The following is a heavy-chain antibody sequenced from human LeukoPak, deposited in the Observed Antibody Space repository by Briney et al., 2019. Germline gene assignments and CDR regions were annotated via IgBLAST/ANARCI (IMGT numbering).Heavy chain of an antibody. V-gene: IGHV3-23*01. Sequence: GGSLRLSCAASKFAFSSYAMSWVRQAPGKGLEWVSAISGGGGNTYYADSVKGRFTISRDNSKNTLYLQMNSLRAEDTAVYYCARDSSSSWYGPIDYWGQGTLVTVSS. J-gene: IGHJ4*02. CDR1: KFAFSSYA. D-gene: IGHD6-13*01. CDR3: ARDSSSSWYGPIDY. CDR2: ISGGGGNT.